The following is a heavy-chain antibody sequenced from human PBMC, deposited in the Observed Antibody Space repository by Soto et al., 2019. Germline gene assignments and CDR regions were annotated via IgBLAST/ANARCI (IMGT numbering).Heavy chain of an antibody. CDR3: AREDYYDILPGPYDH. CDR2: ISSSSSYI. CDR1: GFTFSSYS. D-gene: IGHD3-9*01. Sequence: GGSLRLSCAASGFTFSSYSVNWVRQAPGKGLEWVSSISSSSSYIYYADSVKGRFTISRDNAKNSLYLQMNSLRAEDTAVYYCAREDYYDILPGPYDHWGQGTLVTVSS. V-gene: IGHV3-21*01. J-gene: IGHJ4*02.